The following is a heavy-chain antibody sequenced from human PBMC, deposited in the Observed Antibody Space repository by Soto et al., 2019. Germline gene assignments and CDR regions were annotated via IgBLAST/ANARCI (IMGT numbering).Heavy chain of an antibody. Sequence: QVQLVQSGAEVKKPGSSVKVSCKASGGTFSSYTISWVRQAPGQGLEWMGRIIPILGIANYAQKFQGRVTITAAKSTSTANMELSSLRSEDTAVYYCARGGSSSWYGTPNYYYYGMDVWGKGTTVTVSS. V-gene: IGHV1-69*02. CDR2: IIPILGIA. CDR3: ARGGSSSWYGTPNYYYYGMDV. CDR1: GGTFSSYT. D-gene: IGHD6-13*01. J-gene: IGHJ6*04.